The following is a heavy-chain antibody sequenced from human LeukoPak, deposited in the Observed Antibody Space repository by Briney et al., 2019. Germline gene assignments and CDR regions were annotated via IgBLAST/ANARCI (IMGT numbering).Heavy chain of an antibody. D-gene: IGHD2-21*02. V-gene: IGHV4-31*03. CDR1: GGSISTPGYY. J-gene: IGHJ4*02. Sequence: SQTLSLTCTVSGGSISTPGYYWSWIRQHPGKGLEWIGYIYYSGSTYYNPSLRSRVTISVDTSKNQFSLKLSSVTGADTAVYYCANGGAYCGADCYLPAFDYWGQGTLVTVPS. CDR2: IYYSGST. CDR3: ANGGAYCGADCYLPAFDY.